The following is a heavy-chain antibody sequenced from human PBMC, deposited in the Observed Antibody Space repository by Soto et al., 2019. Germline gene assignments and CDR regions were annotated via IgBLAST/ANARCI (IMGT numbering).Heavy chain of an antibody. CDR1: GFTFSDYY. J-gene: IGHJ4*02. Sequence: QVQLVESGGGLVKPGGSLRLSCAASGFTFSDYYMSWIRQAPGKGLEWISYIGDSGDSKYYADSVKGRFTISRDNAKKSLYLQVNSLRVEDTAVYHCARGPRGYSGYSDFWGQGTLVTVSS. CDR2: IGDSGDSK. V-gene: IGHV3-11*01. D-gene: IGHD5-12*01. CDR3: ARGPRGYSGYSDF.